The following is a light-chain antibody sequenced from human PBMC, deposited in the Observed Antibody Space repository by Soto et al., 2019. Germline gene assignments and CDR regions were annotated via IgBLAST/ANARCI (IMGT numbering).Light chain of an antibody. CDR2: EVN. CDR3: SSYISSNTLEV. Sequence: QSVLIQPASVSGSPGQSITISCTGTSRDVRGSNYVSWYQHHPHRAPKLLIYEVNYRPSGVSSRFSGSKSGNTASLTISGLQAEDEADYYCSSYISSNTLEVFGVGTKVTVL. CDR1: SRDVRGSNY. V-gene: IGLV2-14*01. J-gene: IGLJ1*01.